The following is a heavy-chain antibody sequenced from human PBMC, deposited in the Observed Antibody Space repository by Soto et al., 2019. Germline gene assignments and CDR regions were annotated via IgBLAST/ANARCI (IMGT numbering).Heavy chain of an antibody. Sequence: SETLSLTCTVSGVPIRSSSHYWGWIRQSPGTGLEWIGSIDESGDSYYNPSLKSRVTIFVDTSKKQFYLKLISVTGADSAIYYCASEGGYVDYLGQGTLGNV. V-gene: IGHV4-39*01. D-gene: IGHD1-1*01. J-gene: IGHJ4*02. CDR2: IDESGDS. CDR1: GVPIRSSSHY. CDR3: ASEGGYVDY.